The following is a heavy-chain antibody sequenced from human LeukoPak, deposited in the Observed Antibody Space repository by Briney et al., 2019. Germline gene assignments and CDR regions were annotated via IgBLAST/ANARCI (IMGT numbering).Heavy chain of an antibody. D-gene: IGHD1-26*01. CDR2: IYPGDSDT. Sequence: GESLKISCKGSGYRFTSYWIGWVRQMPGKGLEWMGFIYPGDSDTRYRPFFQGQVTISADKSMSTAYLQWSSLKASDTAMYYCARRRGRYSGDAFDIWGQGTMVTVSS. CDR3: ARRRGRYSGDAFDI. J-gene: IGHJ3*02. V-gene: IGHV5-51*01. CDR1: GYRFTSYW.